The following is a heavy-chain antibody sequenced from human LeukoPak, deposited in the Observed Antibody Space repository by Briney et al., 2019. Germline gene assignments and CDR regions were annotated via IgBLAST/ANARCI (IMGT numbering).Heavy chain of an antibody. D-gene: IGHD2-15*01. CDR3: ARTYCTGGSCYFSDY. J-gene: IGHJ4*02. CDR2: ISVYNGST. Sequence: ASVKVSCKASGYTFTSYGISWMRQAPGQGLEWMGWISVYNGSTNYAQKLQGRVTMTTDTSTSTAYMELRSLRSDDTAVYYCARTYCTGGSCYFSDYWGQGTLVTVSS. V-gene: IGHV1-18*01. CDR1: GYTFTSYG.